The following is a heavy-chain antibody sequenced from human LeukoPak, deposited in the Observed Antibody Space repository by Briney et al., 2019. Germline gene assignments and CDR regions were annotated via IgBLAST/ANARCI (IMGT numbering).Heavy chain of an antibody. CDR3: VRGDVGFDP. CDR2: IGKAGDT. Sequence: GGSLRLSCTASGFTFSSYDMHWVRQPTGEGLEWVSGIGKAGDTYYLGSVRGRFTISRENAKNSLYLQMNSLRVGDTAVYYCVRGDVGFDPWGQGTLVTVSS. CDR1: GFTFSSYD. V-gene: IGHV3-13*01. D-gene: IGHD2-21*01. J-gene: IGHJ5*02.